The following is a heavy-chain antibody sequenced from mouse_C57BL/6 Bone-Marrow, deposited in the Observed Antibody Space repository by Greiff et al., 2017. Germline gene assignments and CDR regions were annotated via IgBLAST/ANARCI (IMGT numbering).Heavy chain of an antibody. J-gene: IGHJ3*01. CDR3: ARGAY. V-gene: IGHV1-80*01. Sequence: QVQLKESGAELVKPGASVKISCKASGYAFSSYWMHWVKQRPGQGLEWIGQIFPGDGDTNYNGKFKGKATLTADKSSSTAYVQLSSLTSEDSAVYYCARGAYWGQGTRVTVSA. CDR1: GYAFSSYW. CDR2: IFPGDGDT.